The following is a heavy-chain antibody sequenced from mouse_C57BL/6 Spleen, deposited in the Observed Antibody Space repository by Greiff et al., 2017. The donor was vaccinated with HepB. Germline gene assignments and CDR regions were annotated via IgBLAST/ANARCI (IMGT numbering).Heavy chain of an antibody. V-gene: IGHV1-81*01. D-gene: IGHD1-1*01. CDR1: GYTFTSYG. J-gene: IGHJ4*01. Sequence: VKLQESGAELARPGASVKLSCKASGYTFTSYGISWVKQRTGQGLEWIGEIYPRSGNTYYNEKFKGKATLTADKSSSTAYMELRSLTSEDSAVYFCARYYYGSSPAMDYWGQGTSVTVSS. CDR2: IYPRSGNT. CDR3: ARYYYGSSPAMDY.